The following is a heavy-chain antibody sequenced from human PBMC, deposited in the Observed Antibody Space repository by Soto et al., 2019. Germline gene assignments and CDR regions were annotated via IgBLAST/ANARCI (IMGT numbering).Heavy chain of an antibody. V-gene: IGHV3-30-3*01. Sequence: PGGSLRLSCAASGFTFSSYAMHWVRQAPGKGLEWVAVISYDGSNKYYADSVKGRFTISRDNSKNTLYLQMNSLRAEDTAVYYCAKDQGSSWYEIDYWGQGTLGTVSS. D-gene: IGHD6-13*01. J-gene: IGHJ4*02. CDR3: AKDQGSSWYEIDY. CDR2: ISYDGSNK. CDR1: GFTFSSYA.